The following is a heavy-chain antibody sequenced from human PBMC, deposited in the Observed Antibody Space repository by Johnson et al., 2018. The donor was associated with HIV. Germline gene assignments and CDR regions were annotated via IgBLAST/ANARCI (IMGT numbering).Heavy chain of an antibody. Sequence: VQLVESGGGFVRPGGSLRLSCAASGFTFSRNAMTWVRQAPGKGLEWVSAISGSGGSTYYADSVKGRFTISRDNSKNTLYMQMNSLRAEDTAVYYCARSLPGRGSYYAFDIWGQGTMVTVSS. V-gene: IGHV3-23*04. D-gene: IGHD1-26*01. CDR3: ARSLPGRGSYYAFDI. J-gene: IGHJ3*02. CDR1: GFTFSRNA. CDR2: ISGSGGST.